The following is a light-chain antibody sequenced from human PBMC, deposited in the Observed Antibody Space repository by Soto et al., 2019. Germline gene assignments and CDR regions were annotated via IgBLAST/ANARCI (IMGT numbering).Light chain of an antibody. J-gene: IGKJ1*01. CDR3: QQYHTDWT. Sequence: DVQMTQSPSTLSASVGDTVTITCRASESIDNWLAWYQQKPGTAPKLLIFAASTLIRGVPSRFSGRGSGTEFTLTISSLQVDDYATFYCQQYHTDWTFGQGTKVDI. V-gene: IGKV1-5*01. CDR1: ESIDNW. CDR2: AAS.